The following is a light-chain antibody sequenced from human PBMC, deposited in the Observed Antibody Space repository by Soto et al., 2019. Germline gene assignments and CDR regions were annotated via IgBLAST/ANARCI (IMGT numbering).Light chain of an antibody. V-gene: IGLV2-14*01. J-gene: IGLJ1*01. CDR2: DVS. Sequence: QSALTQPASVSGSPGQSITISCTGTSSDVGGYNFVSWYQQHPGKAPKLMIYDVSNRPSGVSNRFSGSKSGNTASLTISGLQAEDEADYYCSSYTGSSTLYVFGTGTKLTV. CDR3: SSYTGSSTLYV. CDR1: SSDVGGYNF.